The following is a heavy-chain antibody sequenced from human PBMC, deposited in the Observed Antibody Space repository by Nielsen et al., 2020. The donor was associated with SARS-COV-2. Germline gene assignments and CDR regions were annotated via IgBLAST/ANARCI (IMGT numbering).Heavy chain of an antibody. V-gene: IGHV6-1*01. CDR2: TYYRSKWYN. D-gene: IGHD2/OR15-2a*01. CDR3: AKQFRTFSLGMDV. CDR1: GDSVSSNSAA. Sequence: SCAISGDSVSSNSAAWNWIRQSPSRGLEWLGRTYYRSKWYNDYAVSVKSRITINPDTSKNQFSLQLNSVTPEDTAVYYCAKQFRTFSLGMDVWGQGTTVTVSS. J-gene: IGHJ6*02.